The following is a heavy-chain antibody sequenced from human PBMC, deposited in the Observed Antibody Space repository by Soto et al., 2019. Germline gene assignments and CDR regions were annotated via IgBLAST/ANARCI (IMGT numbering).Heavy chain of an antibody. CDR2: IYHSGST. CDR3: ARGRTYSSSWTGDY. Sequence: SETLSLTCAVSSGSISSSNWWSWVRQPPGKGLEWIGEIYHSGSTNYNPSLKSRVTISVDKSKNQFSLKLSSVTAADTAVYYCARGRTYSSSWTGDYWGQGTLVTVSS. D-gene: IGHD6-13*01. J-gene: IGHJ4*02. V-gene: IGHV4-4*02. CDR1: SGSISSSNW.